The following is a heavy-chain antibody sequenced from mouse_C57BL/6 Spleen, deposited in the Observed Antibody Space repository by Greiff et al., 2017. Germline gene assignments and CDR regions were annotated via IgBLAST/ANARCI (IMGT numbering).Heavy chain of an antibody. J-gene: IGHJ2*01. V-gene: IGHV1-5*01. CDR1: GYTFTSYW. CDR3: TRGASNYDYIDY. CDR2: IYPGNSDT. Sequence: VQLQQSGTVLARPGASVKMSCKTSGYTFTSYWMHWVKQRPGQGLEWIGAIYPGNSDTSYNQKFKGKAKLAAVTSASTAYMELSSLTNEDSAVYYCTRGASNYDYIDYWGQGTTLTVAA. D-gene: IGHD2-5*01.